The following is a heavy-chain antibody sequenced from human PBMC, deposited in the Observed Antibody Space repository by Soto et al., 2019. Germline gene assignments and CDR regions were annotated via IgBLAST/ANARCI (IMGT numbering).Heavy chain of an antibody. J-gene: IGHJ6*02. Sequence: ASVKVSCKASGYTLTSYDINWVRQATGQGLEWMGWMNPNSGNTGYAQKFQGRVTMTRNTSISTAYMELSSLRSEDTAVYYCARGMTAYYYYGMDVWGQGTTVTVSS. V-gene: IGHV1-8*01. D-gene: IGHD2-21*02. CDR2: MNPNSGNT. CDR1: GYTLTSYD. CDR3: ARGMTAYYYYGMDV.